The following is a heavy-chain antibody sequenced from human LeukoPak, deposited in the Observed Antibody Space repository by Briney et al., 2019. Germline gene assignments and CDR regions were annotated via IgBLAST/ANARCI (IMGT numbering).Heavy chain of an antibody. CDR2: IFYSGST. CDR1: GGSISSYY. CDR3: AKSNGYGLVDI. D-gene: IGHD3-10*01. J-gene: IGHJ3*02. Sequence: SETLSLTCTVSGGSISSYYWGWVRQPPGKGLEWIGNIFYSGSTYYSPSLKSRITISLDTSRNQFSLKLNSVTAADTAVYYCAKSNGYGLVDIWGQGTMVTVSS. V-gene: IGHV4-39*07.